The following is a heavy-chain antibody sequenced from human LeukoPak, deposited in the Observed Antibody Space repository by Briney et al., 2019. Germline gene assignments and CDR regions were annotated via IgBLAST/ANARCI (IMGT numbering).Heavy chain of an antibody. J-gene: IGHJ4*02. D-gene: IGHD3-9*01. CDR3: AKRLAGKPPDY. CDR2: ISGNGGTT. CDR1: GFTFSSYG. V-gene: IGHV3-23*01. Sequence: GGSLRLSCADSGFTFSSYGMSWVRQAPGKGLEWVSAISGNGGTTYYPDSVKGRFTISRDNSKNTLYLQMNSLRAEDTAIYYCAKRLAGKPPDYWGQGTLVTVSS.